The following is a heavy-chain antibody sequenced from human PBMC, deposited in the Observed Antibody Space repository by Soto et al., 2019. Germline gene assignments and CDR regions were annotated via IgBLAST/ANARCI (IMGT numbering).Heavy chain of an antibody. D-gene: IGHD3-16*01. CDR3: AFGNLSYYFDF. V-gene: IGHV3-33*01. CDR2: IWYDGSDK. J-gene: IGHJ4*02. Sequence: GGSLRLSFAASGFTFSGFGMHWVRQAPGKGLEWVAIIWYDGSDKYYADSVKGRFTISRDNSKNTLYLQMNSLRAEDTAVYHCAFGNLSYYFDFWGQGTPVTVSS. CDR1: GFTFSGFG.